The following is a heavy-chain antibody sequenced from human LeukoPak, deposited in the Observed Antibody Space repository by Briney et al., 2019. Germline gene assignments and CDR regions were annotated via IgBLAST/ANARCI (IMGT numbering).Heavy chain of an antibody. V-gene: IGHV3-7*01. J-gene: IGHJ6*02. CDR3: ARRWKLSLDV. CDR2: IKEDGSVK. CDR1: GFTFSIYW. D-gene: IGHD5-24*01. Sequence: GGSPRLSWAASGFTFSIYWMTWVRQAPGKGLEWVANIKEDGSVKYYVYSVKGRFTISRDNAKKSLYLQMNNLRGEDTAVYFCARRWKLSLDVWGQGTTVTVSS.